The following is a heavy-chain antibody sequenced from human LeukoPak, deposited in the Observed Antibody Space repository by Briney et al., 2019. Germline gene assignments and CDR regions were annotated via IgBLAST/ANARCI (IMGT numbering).Heavy chain of an antibody. V-gene: IGHV3-7*01. CDR1: GFTFSSYW. J-gene: IGHJ3*02. D-gene: IGHD3-10*01. Sequence: GGSLRLSCAASGFTFSSYWMSWVRQAPGKGLEWVANIKQDGSEKYYVDSVKGRFTISRDNAKNSLYLQMNSLRAEDTAVYYCARVLWAMVRGRDAFDIWGQGTMVTVSS. CDR2: IKQDGSEK. CDR3: ARVLWAMVRGRDAFDI.